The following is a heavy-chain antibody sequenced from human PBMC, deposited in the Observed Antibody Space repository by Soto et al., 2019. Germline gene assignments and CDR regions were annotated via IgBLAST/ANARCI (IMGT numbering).Heavy chain of an antibody. J-gene: IGHJ6*02. V-gene: IGHV1-46*01. CDR2: INPSGGGT. Sequence: QVQLVQSGAEVKKPGASVKVSCKASGYSFTNYNMHWVRQAPGQGLEWMGVINPSGGGTNYAPKFPGAESITRDTSPRTEYIERSGPRSAETPSSFSVRENVVVVPATQTYYYYGMDVWGQGTTVTVSS. CDR3: VRENVVVVPATQTYYYYGMDV. CDR1: GYSFTNYN. D-gene: IGHD2-15*01.